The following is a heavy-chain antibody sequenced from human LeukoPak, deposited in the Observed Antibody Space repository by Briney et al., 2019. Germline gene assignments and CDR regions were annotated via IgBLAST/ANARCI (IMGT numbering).Heavy chain of an antibody. Sequence: GGSLRLSCAASGFTFSIYAMSWVRQAPGKGLEWVSVIRDSGDNTYYADAVKGRFTISRDNSKKTLHLQMNSLRAEDTAVYYCAKHGYDSGVYDAFDIWGQGTRVTVSS. CDR1: GFTFSIYA. J-gene: IGHJ3*02. CDR2: IRDSGDNT. D-gene: IGHD6-19*01. V-gene: IGHV3-23*01. CDR3: AKHGYDSGVYDAFDI.